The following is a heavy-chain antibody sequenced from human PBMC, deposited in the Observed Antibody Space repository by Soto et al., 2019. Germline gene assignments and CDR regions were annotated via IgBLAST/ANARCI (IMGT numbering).Heavy chain of an antibody. CDR1: GFTFSSYG. D-gene: IGHD6-13*01. Sequence: GGSLRLSCAASGFTFSSYGMHWVRQAPGKGLEWVAVISYDGSNKYYADSVKGRFTISRDNSKNTLYLQMNSLRAEDTAVYYCANGGIAAAGIFDYWGQGTLVTVSS. V-gene: IGHV3-30*18. CDR2: ISYDGSNK. CDR3: ANGGIAAAGIFDY. J-gene: IGHJ4*02.